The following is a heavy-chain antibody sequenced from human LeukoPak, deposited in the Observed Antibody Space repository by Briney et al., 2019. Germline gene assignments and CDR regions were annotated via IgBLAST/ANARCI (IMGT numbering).Heavy chain of an antibody. D-gene: IGHD3-9*01. V-gene: IGHV4-61*02. CDR2: IYTSGST. CDR1: GGSISSGSYY. J-gene: IGHJ4*02. CDR3: AGTYYDILTGYYYFDY. Sequence: SETLSLTCTVSGGSISSGSYYWSWIRQPAGKGLEWIGRIYTSGSTNYNPSLKSRVTISVDTSKNQFSLKLSSVTAADTAVYYCAGTYYDILTGYYYFDYWGQGTLVTVSS.